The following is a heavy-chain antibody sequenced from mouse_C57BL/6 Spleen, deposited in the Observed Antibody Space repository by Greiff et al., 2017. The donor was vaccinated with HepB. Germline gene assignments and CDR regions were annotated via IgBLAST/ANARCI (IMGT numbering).Heavy chain of an antibody. CDR1: GYTFTDYE. D-gene: IGHD2-5*01. CDR2: IDPETGGT. Sequence: VKLQESGAELVRPGASVTLSCKASGYTFTDYEMHWVKQTPVHGLEWIGAIDPETGGTAYNQKFKGKAILTADKSSSTAYMELRSLTSEDSAVYYCRLCYSNYPRAMDYWGQGTSVTVSS. V-gene: IGHV1-15*01. CDR3: RLCYSNYPRAMDY. J-gene: IGHJ4*01.